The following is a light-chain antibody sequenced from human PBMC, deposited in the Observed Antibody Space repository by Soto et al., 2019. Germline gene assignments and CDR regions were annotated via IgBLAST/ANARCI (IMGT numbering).Light chain of an antibody. V-gene: IGKV3-15*01. CDR1: QSLSGN. CDR2: GVA. J-gene: IGKJ2*01. CDR3: QQYNDWPPYT. Sequence: ETVLTQSPATLSVSPGDRATLSCRASQSLSGNLAWFQQKPGQAPRLLIFGVATRATGVPARFSGSGSGTEFSLTISSLQSEDSAVYYCQQYNDWPPYTFGQGTKLEIK.